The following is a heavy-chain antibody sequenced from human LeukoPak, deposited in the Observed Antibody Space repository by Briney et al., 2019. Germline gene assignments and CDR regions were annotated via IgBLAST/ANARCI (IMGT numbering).Heavy chain of an antibody. CDR2: IYYSGST. Sequence: PSETLSLTCTVSGGPISSGDYSWSWIRQPPGKGLEWIGYIYYSGSTYYNPSLKSRVTISVDTSKNQFSLKLSSVTAADTAVYYCARDRTKIKFQHWGQGTLVTVSS. D-gene: IGHD5-24*01. CDR1: GGPISSGDYS. CDR3: ARDRTKIKFQH. V-gene: IGHV4-30-4*01. J-gene: IGHJ1*01.